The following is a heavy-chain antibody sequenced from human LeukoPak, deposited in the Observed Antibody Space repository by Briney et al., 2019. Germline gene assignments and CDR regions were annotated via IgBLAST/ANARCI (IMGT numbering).Heavy chain of an antibody. J-gene: IGHJ4*02. CDR2: IGTAGDT. Sequence: PGGSLRLSCAASGFTFSSYDMHWVRQATGKGLEWVSAIGTAGDTYYPGSVKGRFTISRENAKNSLYLQMNSLRAGDTAVYYCAREWVRGVIIRRFDYWGQGTLVTVSS. D-gene: IGHD3-10*01. V-gene: IGHV3-13*01. CDR1: GFTFSSYD. CDR3: AREWVRGVIIRRFDY.